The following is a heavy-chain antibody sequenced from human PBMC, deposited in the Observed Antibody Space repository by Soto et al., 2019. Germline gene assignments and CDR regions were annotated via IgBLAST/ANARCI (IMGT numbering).Heavy chain of an antibody. Sequence: ASVKDSCKACGYTFTSYAMHWVRQAPGQRLEWMGLINAGNGNTKYSQKFQGRVTITRDTYASTAYMELSSLRSEDTPVYYCARDRRDGYNPDAFDIWGQGTMVTVSS. J-gene: IGHJ3*02. CDR3: ARDRRDGYNPDAFDI. CDR2: INAGNGNT. V-gene: IGHV1-3*01. CDR1: GYTFTSYA. D-gene: IGHD5-12*01.